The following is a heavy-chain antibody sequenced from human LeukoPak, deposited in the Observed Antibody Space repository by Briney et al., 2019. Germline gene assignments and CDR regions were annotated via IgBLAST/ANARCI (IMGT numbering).Heavy chain of an antibody. CDR1: GFTFNNYW. J-gene: IGHJ6*03. CDR3: AREGVGHYYYYYYIDV. V-gene: IGHV3-7*01. CDR2: IKQDESEK. D-gene: IGHD2-8*01. Sequence: GGSLRLSCEASGFTFNNYWMSWFRQAPGKGLEWVANIKQDESEKNYVDSVKGRFTISRDNAKNLLYLQMNSLRAEDTAVYYCAREGVGHYYYYYYIDVWGKGTTVTISS.